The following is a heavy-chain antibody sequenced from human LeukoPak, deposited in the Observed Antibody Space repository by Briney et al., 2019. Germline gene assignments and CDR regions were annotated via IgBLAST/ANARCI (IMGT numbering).Heavy chain of an antibody. CDR2: IIPIFGTA. CDR1: GGTFSSYA. J-gene: IGHJ3*02. D-gene: IGHD1-1*01. CDR3: ATGLRTGIRDAFDI. V-gene: IGHV1-69*06. Sequence: ASVKVSCKASGGTFSSYAISWVRQAPGQGLEWMGGIIPIFGTANYAQKFQGRVTMTEDTSTDTAYMELSSLRSEDTAVYYCATGLRTGIRDAFDIWGQGTMVTVSS.